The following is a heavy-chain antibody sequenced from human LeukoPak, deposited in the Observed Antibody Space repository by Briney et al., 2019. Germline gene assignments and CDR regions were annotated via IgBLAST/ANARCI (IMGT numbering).Heavy chain of an antibody. J-gene: IGHJ3*02. V-gene: IGHV4-59*01. D-gene: IGHD1-1*01. CDR2: VSNGGST. CDR1: GGSISSLY. Sequence: SETLSLTCSVSGGSISSLYWSWIRQPPGEGLEWIGYVSNGGSTSYNPSLKSRVTISVDTSKNQLSLKLSSVTAADTAVYHCVRLQPNTGEWAFDIWGQGTMVSVSS. CDR3: VRLQPNTGEWAFDI.